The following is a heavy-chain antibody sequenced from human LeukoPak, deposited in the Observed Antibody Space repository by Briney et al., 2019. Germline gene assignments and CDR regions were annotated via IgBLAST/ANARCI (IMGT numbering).Heavy chain of an antibody. CDR3: ARADYDSSAYYYNFDY. CDR2: IYYRGST. J-gene: IGHJ4*02. D-gene: IGHD3-22*01. V-gene: IGHV4-59*01. Sequence: SETLSLTCTVSGCSISGYYWSWIRQPPGKGLEWIAYIYYRGSTNYNPSLKSRVTISVDTSKNQFSLKLSSVTAADTAVYYCARADYDSSAYYYNFDYWGQGTLVTVSS. CDR1: GCSISGYY.